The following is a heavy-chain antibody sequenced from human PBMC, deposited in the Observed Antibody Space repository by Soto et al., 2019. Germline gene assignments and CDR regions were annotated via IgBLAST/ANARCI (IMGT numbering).Heavy chain of an antibody. V-gene: IGHV2-26*01. CDR2: ILSNDEK. Sequence: QVTLKESGPVLVKPTETLTLTCTLSGFSLSDANMGVSWIRQSPGKALEWLAHILSNDEKVYSTSLESRLSISKDTSESQVVLTMTNMAPVDTGTYYCARIRGRCIGGDCYFYYYGMDVWGQGTTVTVSS. CDR3: ARIRGRCIGGDCYFYYYGMDV. CDR1: GFSLSDANMG. D-gene: IGHD2-21*02. J-gene: IGHJ6*02.